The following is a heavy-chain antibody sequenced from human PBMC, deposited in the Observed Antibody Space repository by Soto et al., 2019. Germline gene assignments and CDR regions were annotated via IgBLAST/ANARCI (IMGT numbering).Heavy chain of an antibody. CDR3: AREASHYYDSSGYYPVLGY. J-gene: IGHJ4*02. D-gene: IGHD3-22*01. CDR2: ISSSSSYI. V-gene: IGHV3-21*01. Sequence: PGGSLRLSCAASGFTFSSYSMNWVRQAPGKGLEWVSSISSSSSYIYYADSVKGRFTISRDNAKNSLYLQMNSLRAEDTAVYYCAREASHYYDSSGYYPVLGYWGQGTLVTVSS. CDR1: GFTFSSYS.